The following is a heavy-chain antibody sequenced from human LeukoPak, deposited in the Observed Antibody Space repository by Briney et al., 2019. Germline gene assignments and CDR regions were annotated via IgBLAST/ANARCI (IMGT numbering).Heavy chain of an antibody. CDR2: INHSGST. D-gene: IGHD3-9*01. CDR1: GGSFSGYY. J-gene: IGHJ3*02. V-gene: IGHV4-34*01. Sequence: SETLSLTCAVYGGSFSGYYWSWIRQPPGKGLEWIGEINHSGSTNYNPSLKSRVTISVDTSKNQFSLKLSSVTAADTAVYYCARGIALSSFDWVRSNAFDIWGQGTMVTVSS. CDR3: ARGIALSSFDWVRSNAFDI.